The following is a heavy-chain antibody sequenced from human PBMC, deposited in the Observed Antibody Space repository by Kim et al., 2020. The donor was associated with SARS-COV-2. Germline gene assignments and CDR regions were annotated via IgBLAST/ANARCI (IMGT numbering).Heavy chain of an antibody. V-gene: IGHV3-7*01. CDR3: AREIPSDYYYDSSGYCDP. Sequence: GVSLRLSCAASGFTFSSYWMSWVRQAPGKGLEWVANIKQDGSEKYYVDSVKGRFTISRDNAKNSLYLQMNSLRAEDTAVYYCAREIPSDYYYDSSGYCDPWGQGTLVTVSS. CDR1: GFTFSSYW. J-gene: IGHJ5*02. D-gene: IGHD3-22*01. CDR2: IKQDGSEK.